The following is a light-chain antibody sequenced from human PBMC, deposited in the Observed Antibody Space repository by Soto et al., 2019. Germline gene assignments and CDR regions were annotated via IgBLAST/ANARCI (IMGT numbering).Light chain of an antibody. V-gene: IGKV1-27*01. CDR2: AAS. CDR3: QKYTNVPA. J-gene: IGKJ4*01. Sequence: DIQMTQYPSSLSASVGDRVTITCRASQGISNYLAWYQQIPGNVPKLLISAASTLQSGVPSRFSGSGSGTDFTLTISSLQPEDVATYYCQKYTNVPAFGGGTKVEIK. CDR1: QGISNY.